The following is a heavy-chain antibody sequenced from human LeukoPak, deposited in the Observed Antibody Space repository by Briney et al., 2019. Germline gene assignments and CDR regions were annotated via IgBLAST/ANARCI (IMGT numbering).Heavy chain of an antibody. CDR2: MNPNSGNT. V-gene: IGHV1-8*01. J-gene: IGHJ6*02. Sequence: ASVKVPCKASGYTSSSCDINRVRRAAGGGGVWMGWMNPNSGNTGYAQKFQGRVTMTRNTSISTAYMELSSLRSEDTAVYYCARVRYYYYGMDVWGQGTTVTVSS. CDR3: ARVRYYYYGMDV. CDR1: GYTSSSCD.